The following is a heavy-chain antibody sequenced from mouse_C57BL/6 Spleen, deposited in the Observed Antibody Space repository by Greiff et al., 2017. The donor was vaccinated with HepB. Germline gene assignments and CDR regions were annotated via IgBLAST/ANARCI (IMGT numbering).Heavy chain of an antibody. D-gene: IGHD1-1*01. Sequence: QVHVKQSGAELVRPGASVTLSCKASGYTFTDYEMHWVKQTPVHGLEWIGAIDPETGGTAYNQKFKGKAILTADKSSSTAYMELRSLTSEDSAVYYCTRGGLLLFDYWGQGTTLTVSS. J-gene: IGHJ2*01. V-gene: IGHV1-15*01. CDR2: IDPETGGT. CDR1: GYTFTDYE. CDR3: TRGGLLLFDY.